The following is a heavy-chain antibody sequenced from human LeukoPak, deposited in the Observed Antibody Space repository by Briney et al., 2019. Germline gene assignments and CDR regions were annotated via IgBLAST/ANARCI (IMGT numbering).Heavy chain of an antibody. CDR2: ISWDGATT. V-gene: IGHV3-43*01. Sequence: GGSLRLSCAASGFTFDDYTMHWVRQAPGKGLEWVSLISWDGATTFYADSVKGRFTISRDNRRKSLYLQMNSLRTEDTALYYCAKGPYYHDSSEHLDYWRQGTLVTVSS. D-gene: IGHD3-22*01. J-gene: IGHJ4*02. CDR3: AKGPYYHDSSEHLDY. CDR1: GFTFDDYT.